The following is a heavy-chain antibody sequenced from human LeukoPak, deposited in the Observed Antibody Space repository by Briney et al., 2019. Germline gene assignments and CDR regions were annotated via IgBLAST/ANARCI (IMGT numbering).Heavy chain of an antibody. CDR1: GGSISSGDYY. V-gene: IGHV4-30-4*01. Sequence: SQTLSLTCTVSGGSISSGDYYWSWIRQPPGKGLEWIGYIYYSGSTYYNPSLKSRVTISVDTSKNQFSLKLSSVTAADTAVYYCARGRDYGDYSWFYWGQGTLVTVSS. J-gene: IGHJ4*02. CDR3: ARGRDYGDYSWFY. CDR2: IYYSGST. D-gene: IGHD4-17*01.